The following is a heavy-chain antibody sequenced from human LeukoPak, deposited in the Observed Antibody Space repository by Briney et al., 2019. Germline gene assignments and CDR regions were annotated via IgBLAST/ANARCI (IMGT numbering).Heavy chain of an antibody. CDR1: GDSVSSNSAA. J-gene: IGHJ2*01. V-gene: IGHV6-1*01. Sequence: SQTLSLTCAISGDSVSSNSAAWNWIRQSPSRGLEWLGRTYYRSKWYNEYAVSVKSRIIINPDTSKNQFSLKLSSVTAADTAVYYCARQYSDILTGYHRGELYWYFDLWGRGTLVTVSS. CDR3: ARQYSDILTGYHRGELYWYFDL. CDR2: TYYRSKWYN. D-gene: IGHD3-9*01.